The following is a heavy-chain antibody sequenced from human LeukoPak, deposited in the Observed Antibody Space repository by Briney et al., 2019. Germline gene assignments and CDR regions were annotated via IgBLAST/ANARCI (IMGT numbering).Heavy chain of an antibody. CDR1: GFTFSSYW. V-gene: IGHV3-7*01. Sequence: GGSLRLSCAASGFTFSSYWFSWVRQAPGKGLEWVANIKHDGSDKYYVDSVKGRFTISRDDAKSSLYLQMNSLRAEDTDVYYCARGHTTVSGVYWGQGTLVTVSS. D-gene: IGHD1-1*01. J-gene: IGHJ4*02. CDR2: IKHDGSDK. CDR3: ARGHTTVSGVY.